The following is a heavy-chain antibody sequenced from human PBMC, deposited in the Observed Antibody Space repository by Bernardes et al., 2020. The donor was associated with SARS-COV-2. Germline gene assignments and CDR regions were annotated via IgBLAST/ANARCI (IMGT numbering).Heavy chain of an antibody. CDR2: ISYEGSII. Sequence: GGSLRLSCAASGFNFNYYGMNWVRQAPGKGLEWVAVISYEGSIIFYGDSVKGRFTISRDNSKETVYLQMTSLRAEDTAVYYCARRGDIGEWGRPSPDYWGQGTLVTVPS. D-gene: IGHD1-26*01. CDR1: GFNFNYYG. J-gene: IGHJ4*02. V-gene: IGHV3-30*03. CDR3: ARRGDIGEWGRPSPDY.